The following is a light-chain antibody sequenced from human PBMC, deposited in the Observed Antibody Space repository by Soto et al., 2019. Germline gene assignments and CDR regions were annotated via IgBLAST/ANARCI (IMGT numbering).Light chain of an antibody. V-gene: IGLV2-8*02. CDR2: EVT. Sequence: QSALTQPPCASRSPGQSVTISCTVTSSDVGAYNYVSWYQQHPGKAPKLMIYEVTKRPAGVADRFSGSMSHNTASLTVSGLQAEDESDYYCTAYEGINNWAFGGGTQLTVL. J-gene: IGLJ3*02. CDR1: SSDVGAYNY. CDR3: TAYEGINNWA.